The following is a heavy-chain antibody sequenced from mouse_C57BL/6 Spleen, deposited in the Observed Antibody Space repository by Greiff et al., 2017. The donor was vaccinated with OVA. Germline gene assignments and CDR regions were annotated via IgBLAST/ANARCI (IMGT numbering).Heavy chain of an antibody. V-gene: IGHV1-15*01. CDR2: IDPETGGT. CDR1: GYTFTDYE. D-gene: IGHD2-4*01. Sequence: VKLMESGAELVRPGASVTLSCKASGYTFTDYEMHWVKQTPVHGLEWIGAIDPETGGTAYNQKFKGKAILTADKSSSTAYMELRSLTSEDSAVYYCTCYYDYDGRGYYAMDYWGQGTSVTVSS. CDR3: TCYYDYDGRGYYAMDY. J-gene: IGHJ4*01.